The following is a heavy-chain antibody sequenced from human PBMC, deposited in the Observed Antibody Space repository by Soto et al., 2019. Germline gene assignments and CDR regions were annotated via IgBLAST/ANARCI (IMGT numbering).Heavy chain of an antibody. J-gene: IGHJ6*02. CDR1: GFTFSSYG. CDR3: AKESYSSSSYYYGMDV. D-gene: IGHD6-6*01. Sequence: QVQLVESGGGVVQPGRSLRLSCAASGFTFSSYGMHWVRQAPGEGLEWVAVISYDGSNKYYSDSVKGRFTISRDNSKNTVFLQMNSLRGEDTAVYYCAKESYSSSSYYYGMDVWGQGTTVTVSS. CDR2: ISYDGSNK. V-gene: IGHV3-30*18.